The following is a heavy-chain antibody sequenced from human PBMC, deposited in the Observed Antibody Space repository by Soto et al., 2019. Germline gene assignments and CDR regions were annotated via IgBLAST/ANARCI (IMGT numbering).Heavy chain of an antibody. CDR2: FDPEDGET. V-gene: IGHV1-24*01. Sequence: GASVKVSCKVSGYTLTELSMHWVRQAPGKGLEWMGGFDPEDGETIYAQKFQGRVTMTEDTSTDTAYMELSSLRSEDTAVYYCATTTLSGSYQAFDYWGQGTLVTVSS. J-gene: IGHJ4*02. CDR1: GYTLTELS. CDR3: ATTTLSGSYQAFDY. D-gene: IGHD1-26*01.